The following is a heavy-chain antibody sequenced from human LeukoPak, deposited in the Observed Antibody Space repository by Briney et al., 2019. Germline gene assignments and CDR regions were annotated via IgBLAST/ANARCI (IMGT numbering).Heavy chain of an antibody. J-gene: IGHJ4*02. D-gene: IGHD3-22*01. V-gene: IGHV3-49*04. Sequence: GGSLRLSCTVSGFTVSSNSMSWVRQAPGKGLEWVGFIRSKAYGGTTEYAASVKGRFTISRDDSKSIAYLQMNSLKTEDTAVYYCTREDYYDSVDYWGQGTLVTVSS. CDR2: IRSKAYGGTT. CDR1: GFTVSSNS. CDR3: TREDYYDSVDY.